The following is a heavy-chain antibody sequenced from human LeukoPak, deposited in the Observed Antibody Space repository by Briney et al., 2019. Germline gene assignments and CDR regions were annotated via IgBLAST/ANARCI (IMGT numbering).Heavy chain of an antibody. CDR3: ARDNPRDAFDI. Sequence: ASVKVSCKASGYTFTSYAMHWVRQAPGQRLEWMGWINAGNGNTNYAQKLQGRVTMTTDTSTSTAYMELRSLRSDDTAVYYCARDNPRDAFDIWGQGTMVTVSS. CDR2: INAGNGNT. J-gene: IGHJ3*02. V-gene: IGHV1-3*01. CDR1: GYTFTSYA.